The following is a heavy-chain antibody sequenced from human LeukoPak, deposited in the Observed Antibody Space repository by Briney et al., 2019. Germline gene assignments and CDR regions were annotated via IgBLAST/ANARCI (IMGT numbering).Heavy chain of an antibody. CDR2: IWYDASNK. J-gene: IGHJ4*02. D-gene: IGHD3-10*01. V-gene: IGHV3-33*06. CDR1: GFTFSSFG. CDR3: AKVVRFGELFFDY. Sequence: GGSLRLSCAASGFTFSSFGMHWVRQAPGKGLEWVAVIWYDASNKYYADSVKGRFTISRDNSKNTLYLQMNSLRAEDTAVYYCAKVVRFGELFFDYWGQGTLVTVSS.